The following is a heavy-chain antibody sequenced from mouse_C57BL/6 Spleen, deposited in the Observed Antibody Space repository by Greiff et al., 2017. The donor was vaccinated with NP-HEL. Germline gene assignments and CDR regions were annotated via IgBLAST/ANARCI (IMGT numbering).Heavy chain of an antibody. CDR2: INPGSGGT. CDR1: GYAFTNYL. CDR3: ARTPTDAY. V-gene: IGHV1-54*01. J-gene: IGHJ3*01. Sequence: VQLQQSGAELVRPGTSVKVSCKASGYAFTNYLIEWVKQRPGQGLEWIGVINPGSGGTNYNEKFKGKATLTADKSSSTAYMQLSSLTSEDSAVYFCARTPTDAYWGQGTLVTVSA.